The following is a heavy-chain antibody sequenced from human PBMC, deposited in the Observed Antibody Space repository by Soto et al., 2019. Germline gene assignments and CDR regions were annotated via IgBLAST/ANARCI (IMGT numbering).Heavy chain of an antibody. CDR2: INPNSGGT. CDR3: AQGPDCSGGSCFKFGYYYYGMDV. D-gene: IGHD2-15*01. J-gene: IGHJ6*02. Sequence: ASVKVSCKASGYTFTGYYMHWVRQAPGQGLEWMGWINPNSGGTNYAQRFQGRVTITADESTSTAYMELSSLRSEDTAVYYCAQGPDCSGGSCFKFGYYYYGMDVWGQGTTVTVSS. V-gene: IGHV1-2*02. CDR1: GYTFTGYY.